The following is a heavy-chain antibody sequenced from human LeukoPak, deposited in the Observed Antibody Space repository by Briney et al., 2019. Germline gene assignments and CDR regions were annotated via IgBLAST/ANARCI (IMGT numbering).Heavy chain of an antibody. CDR1: GYTFTSYG. CDR3: ARDRYCSSTSCRYYYYYGMDV. D-gene: IGHD2-2*01. CDR2: ISAYNGNT. V-gene: IGHV1-18*01. Sequence: GASVKVSCKASGYTFTSYGISWVRQAPGQGLEWMGWISAYNGNTNYAQKLQGRVTMATDTSTSTAYMEPRSLRSDDTAVYYCARDRYCSSTSCRYYYYYGMDVWGQGTTVTVSS. J-gene: IGHJ6*02.